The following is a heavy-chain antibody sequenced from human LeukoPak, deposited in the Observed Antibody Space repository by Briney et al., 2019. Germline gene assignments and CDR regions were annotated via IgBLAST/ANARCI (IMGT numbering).Heavy chain of an antibody. J-gene: IGHJ5*02. V-gene: IGHV4-59*01. CDR1: GGSISSYY. Sequence: SETLSLTRTVSGGSISSYYWSWIRQPPGKGLEWIACISYSGSTKYNPSLKSRVTISVDTSKNQLSLKLSSVTAADTVGYYCAREPGFDSSGYLNWFDPWGQGTLVTVSS. D-gene: IGHD3-22*01. CDR3: AREPGFDSSGYLNWFDP. CDR2: ISYSGST.